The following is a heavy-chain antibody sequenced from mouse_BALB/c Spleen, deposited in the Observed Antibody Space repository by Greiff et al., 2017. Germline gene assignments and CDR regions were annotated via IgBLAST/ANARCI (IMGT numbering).Heavy chain of an antibody. CDR2: INPSNGRT. CDR1: GYTFTSYW. CDR3: ARLGTMMDAMDY. V-gene: IGHV1S81*02. Sequence: QVQLKQPGAELVKPGASVKLSCKASGYTFTSYWMHWVKQRPGQGLEWIGEINPSNGRTNYNEKFKSKATLTVDKSSSTAYMQLSSLTSEDSAVYYCARLGTMMDAMDYWGQGTSVTVSS. D-gene: IGHD2-3*01. J-gene: IGHJ4*01.